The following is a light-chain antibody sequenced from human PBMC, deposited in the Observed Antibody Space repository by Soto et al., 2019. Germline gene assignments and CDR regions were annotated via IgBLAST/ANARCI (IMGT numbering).Light chain of an antibody. CDR3: QQYNNWPRT. V-gene: IGKV3-15*01. CDR2: GAS. Sequence: EIVMTQSPATLSVSPGERATLSCRASQSVSSNLAWYHQKPGQAPRLLIYGASTRATSIPARFSGSRSGTEFTLTISSLQSEDFAVYYCQQYNNWPRTFGQGTKVEIK. CDR1: QSVSSN. J-gene: IGKJ1*01.